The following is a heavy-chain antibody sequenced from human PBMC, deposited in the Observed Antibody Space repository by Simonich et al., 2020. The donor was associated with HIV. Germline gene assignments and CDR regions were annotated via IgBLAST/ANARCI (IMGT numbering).Heavy chain of an antibody. D-gene: IGHD6-13*01. CDR1: GYTFTGYY. J-gene: IGHJ4*02. Sequence: QVQLVQSGAEVKKPGASVKVSCKASGYTFTGYYMHCVRQAPGQGLEWMGWINPNSGGTNYAQKFQGRVTMTRDTSISTAYMELSRLRSDDTAVYYCARDRIAAAGTDSFDYWGQGTLVTVSS. CDR2: INPNSGGT. V-gene: IGHV1-2*02. CDR3: ARDRIAAAGTDSFDY.